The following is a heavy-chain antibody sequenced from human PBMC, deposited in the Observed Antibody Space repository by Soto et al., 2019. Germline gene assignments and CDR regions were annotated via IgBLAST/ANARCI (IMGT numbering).Heavy chain of an antibody. CDR1: GFTFSDHY. D-gene: IGHD6-19*01. CDR3: AREGAQWLVPKYFEL. Sequence: QVQLVESGGGLVKPGGSLRLSCAASGFTFSDHYMTWIRQAPGKGLEWVSHISGSGSTIYYADSVKGRFTNSRDNAKNALFLQMNSLRIEDTAVYVCAREGAQWLVPKYFELWGRGTLVTVSS. CDR2: ISGSGSTI. V-gene: IGHV3-11*01. J-gene: IGHJ2*01.